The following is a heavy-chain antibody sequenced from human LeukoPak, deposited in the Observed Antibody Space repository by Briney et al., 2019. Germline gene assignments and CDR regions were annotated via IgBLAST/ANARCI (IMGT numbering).Heavy chain of an antibody. D-gene: IGHD3-3*01. CDR1: GGTFSSYV. V-gene: IGHV1-69*01. Sequence: GASVKVSCKASGGTFSSYVISWVRQAPGQGLEWMGGIIPIFGTANYAQKFQGRVTITADESTSTAYMELSSLRSEDTAVYYCAREQRFLEWFVPSWFDPWGQGTLVTVAS. CDR3: AREQRFLEWFVPSWFDP. CDR2: IIPIFGTA. J-gene: IGHJ5*02.